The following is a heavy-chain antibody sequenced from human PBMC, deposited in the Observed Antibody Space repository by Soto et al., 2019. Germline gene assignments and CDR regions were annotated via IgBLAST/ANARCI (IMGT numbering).Heavy chain of an antibody. Sequence: SETLCLTCTVSGGSVSSGNYYWSWIRQPPGKGLEWIGYIFHTGTTNYNPSLKSRVTISLDTSMNQFSLKLSSVTPADTAVYYFTKCPVSGSYRFYFCGQGTPVTVSS. J-gene: IGHJ4*02. CDR2: IFHTGTT. V-gene: IGHV4-61*01. CDR3: TKCPVSGSYRFYF. CDR1: GGSVSSGNYY. D-gene: IGHD3-16*02.